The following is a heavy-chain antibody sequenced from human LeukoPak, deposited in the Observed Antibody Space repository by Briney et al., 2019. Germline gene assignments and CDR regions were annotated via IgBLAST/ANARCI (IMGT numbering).Heavy chain of an antibody. J-gene: IGHJ4*02. D-gene: IGHD5-12*01. CDR1: GYTFTSYY. V-gene: IGHV1-46*01. Sequence: GASVKVACKPSGYTFTSYYMHWVRQAPGQGLVWMGVINPSGGSTSYAQTFQGRVTMTRDTSTSAFYMELSSLRSEDTAVYFCAKDRRPYSGYDPFDHWGQGTLVTVSS. CDR3: AKDRRPYSGYDPFDH. CDR2: INPSGGST.